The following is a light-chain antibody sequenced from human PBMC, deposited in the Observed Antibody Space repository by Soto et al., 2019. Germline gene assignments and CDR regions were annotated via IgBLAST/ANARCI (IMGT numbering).Light chain of an antibody. CDR1: QSISSN. Sequence: EIVMTQSPDTLSVSPGERATLSCRASQSISSNLAWYLQKPGQAPRLLIYGASSRATGIPDRFSGSGSGTDFTLTISRLEPEDFAVYYCQQYAGSPRTFGQGTKVDIK. J-gene: IGKJ1*01. CDR2: GAS. CDR3: QQYAGSPRT. V-gene: IGKV3-20*01.